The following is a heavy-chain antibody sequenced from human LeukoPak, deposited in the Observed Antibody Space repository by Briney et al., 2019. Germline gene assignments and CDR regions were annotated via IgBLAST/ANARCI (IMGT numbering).Heavy chain of an antibody. CDR1: GGSISSGGYY. V-gene: IGHV4-31*03. J-gene: IGHJ1*01. CDR2: IYYSGST. Sequence: SETLSLTCTVSGGSISSGGYYWSWIRQHPGKGLEWIGYIYYSGSTYYNPSLKSRVTISVDTSKNQFSLKLSSVTAADTAVYYCASHYYDSRSAWVFSQHWGQGTLVTVSS. CDR3: ASHYYDSRSAWVFSQH. D-gene: IGHD3-22*01.